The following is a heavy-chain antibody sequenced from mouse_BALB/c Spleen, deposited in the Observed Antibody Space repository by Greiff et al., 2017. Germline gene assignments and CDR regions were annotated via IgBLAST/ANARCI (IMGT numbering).Heavy chain of an antibody. D-gene: IGHD1-1*01. J-gene: IGHJ4*01. V-gene: IGHV1-9*01. CDR3: ARWDYGSSYGGAMDY. CDR1: GYTFSSYW. Sequence: QVQLQQSGAELMKPGASVKISCKATGYTFSSYWIEWVKQRPGHGLEWIGEILPGSGSTNYNEKFKGKATFTADTSSNTAYMQLSSLTSEDSAVYYCARWDYGSSYGGAMDYWGQGTSVTVSS. CDR2: ILPGSGST.